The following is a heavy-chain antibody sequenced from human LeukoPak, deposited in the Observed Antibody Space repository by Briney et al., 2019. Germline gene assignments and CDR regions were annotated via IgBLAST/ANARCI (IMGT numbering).Heavy chain of an antibody. Sequence: SVKVSCKASGGTFSSYAISWVRQAPGQGLEWMGGIIPIFGTANYAQKFQGRVTITADESTSTAYMELSSLRSEGTAVYYCARDNRYSGSYCDYWGQGTLVTVSS. CDR2: IIPIFGTA. D-gene: IGHD1-26*01. CDR3: ARDNRYSGSYCDY. J-gene: IGHJ4*02. V-gene: IGHV1-69*13. CDR1: GGTFSSYA.